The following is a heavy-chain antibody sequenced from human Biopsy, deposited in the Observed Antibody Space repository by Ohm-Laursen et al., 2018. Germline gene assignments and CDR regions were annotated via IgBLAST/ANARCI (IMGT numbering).Heavy chain of an antibody. D-gene: IGHD2/OR15-2a*01. CDR2: IYYNGNT. CDR3: ARGMRTTGWPYFDY. V-gene: IGHV4-61*01. CDR1: GGSVSSGSHY. Sequence: SDTLSLTCTVSGGSVSSGSHYWSWIRQPPGKGLEWIGFIYYNGNTNYNPSLRSRVTMSVDTSKNQFSLRLNSVTAADTAVYYCARGMRTTGWPYFDYWGQGILVTVSS. J-gene: IGHJ4*02.